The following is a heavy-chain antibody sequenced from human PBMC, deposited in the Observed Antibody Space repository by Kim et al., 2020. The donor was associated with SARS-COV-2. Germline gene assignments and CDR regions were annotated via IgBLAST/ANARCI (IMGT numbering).Heavy chain of an antibody. CDR1: GFTFSSYG. CDR2: ISYDGSNK. D-gene: IGHD5-12*01. Sequence: GGSLRLSCAASGFTFSSYGMHWVRQAPGKGLEWVAVISYDGSNKYYADSVKGRFTISRDNSKNTLYLQMNSLRAEDTAVYYCAKVGDGYNRVFVHQGWFDPWGQGTLVTVSS. CDR3: AKVGDGYNRVFVHQGWFDP. V-gene: IGHV3-30*18. J-gene: IGHJ5*02.